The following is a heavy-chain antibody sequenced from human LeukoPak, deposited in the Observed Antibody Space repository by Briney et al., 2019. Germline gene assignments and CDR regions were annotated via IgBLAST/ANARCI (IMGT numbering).Heavy chain of an antibody. Sequence: PGGSLRLSCAASGFTFSSYAMSWVRQAPGKGLEWVSAISGSGGSTYYADSVKGRFTISRDNSKNTLYLQMNSLRAEDTAVYYCARIDEATPLFDYWGQGTLVTVSS. V-gene: IGHV3-23*01. CDR2: ISGSGGST. CDR1: GFTFSSYA. J-gene: IGHJ4*02. CDR3: ARIDEATPLFDY.